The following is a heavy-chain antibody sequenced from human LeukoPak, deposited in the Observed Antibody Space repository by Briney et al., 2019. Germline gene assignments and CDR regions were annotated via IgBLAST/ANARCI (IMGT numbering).Heavy chain of an antibody. CDR3: AREPGYCSGGSCYSGYVFVYWFDP. CDR2: IYYSGST. V-gene: IGHV4-39*07. J-gene: IGHJ5*02. Sequence: SETPSLTCTVSGGSISSSSYYWGWIRQPPGKGLEWIGSIYYSGSTYYNPSLKSRVTISVDTSKNQFSLKLSSVTAADTAVYYCAREPGYCSGGSCYSGYVFVYWFDPWGQGTLVTVSS. CDR1: GGSISSSSYY. D-gene: IGHD2-15*01.